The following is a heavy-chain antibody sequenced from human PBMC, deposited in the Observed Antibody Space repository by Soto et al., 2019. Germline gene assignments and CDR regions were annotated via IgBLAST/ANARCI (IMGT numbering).Heavy chain of an antibody. CDR1: GDSVSSNSAA. Sequence: SQTLSLTCAISGDSVSSNSAAWNWIRQSPSRGLEWLGRTYYRSKWYNDYAVSVKSRITINPDTSKNQFSLQLNSVTPEDTAVYYCAREYSSSGVYHYYGMDVWGQGTTVTVSS. CDR3: AREYSSSGVYHYYGMDV. V-gene: IGHV6-1*01. J-gene: IGHJ6*02. CDR2: TYYRSKWYN. D-gene: IGHD6-13*01.